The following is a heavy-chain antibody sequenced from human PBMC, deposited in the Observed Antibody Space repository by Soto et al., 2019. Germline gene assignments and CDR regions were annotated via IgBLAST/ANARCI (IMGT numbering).Heavy chain of an antibody. CDR2: ISAYNGNT. Sequence: GAAVKVSCKACGYTFTSYGISWVRQAPGQGLEWMGWISAYNGNTNYAQKLQGRVTMTTDTSTSTAYMELRSLRSDDMAVYYCARTYYYDSSVYPFDYWGQGTRVGLAS. CDR3: ARTYYYDSSVYPFDY. J-gene: IGHJ4*02. CDR1: GYTFTSYG. D-gene: IGHD3-22*01. V-gene: IGHV1-18*03.